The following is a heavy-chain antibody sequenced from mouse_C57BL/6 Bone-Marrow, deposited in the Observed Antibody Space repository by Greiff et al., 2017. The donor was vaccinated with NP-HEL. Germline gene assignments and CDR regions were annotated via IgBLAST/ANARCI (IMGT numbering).Heavy chain of an antibody. CDR1: GYTFNGYW. J-gene: IGHJ1*03. D-gene: IGHD1-1*01. CDR3: AGTVVALHWYFDF. Sequence: VQLQQSGAELMKPGASVKLSCKATGYTFNGYWIEWVKQRPGHGLEWIGEILPGSGSTNYNEKFKGKATFTAATSSNTAYMPLSSLTPEDSAIYDCAGTVVALHWYFDFWGTGTTVTVSS. CDR2: ILPGSGST. V-gene: IGHV1-9*01.